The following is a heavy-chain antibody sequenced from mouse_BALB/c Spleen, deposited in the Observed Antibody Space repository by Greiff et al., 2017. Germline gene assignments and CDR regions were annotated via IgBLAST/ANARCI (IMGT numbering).Heavy chain of an antibody. J-gene: IGHJ4*01. CDR3: ARANWDPYYAMDY. CDR1: GFSLTGYG. Sequence: VQLQQSGPGLVAPSQSLSITCTVSGFSLTGYGVNWVRQPPGKGLEWLGMIWGDGSTDYNSALKSRLSISKDNSKSQVFLKMNSLQTDDTARYYCARANWDPYYAMDYWGQGTSVTVSS. CDR2: IWGDGST. V-gene: IGHV2-6-7*01. D-gene: IGHD4-1*01.